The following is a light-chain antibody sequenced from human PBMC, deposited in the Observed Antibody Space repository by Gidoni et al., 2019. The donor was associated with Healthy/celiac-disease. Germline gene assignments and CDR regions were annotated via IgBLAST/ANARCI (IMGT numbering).Light chain of an antibody. CDR3: QQYYSTPT. CDR1: QSVLYSSNIKNY. CDR2: WAS. V-gene: IGKV4-1*01. J-gene: IGKJ4*01. Sequence: IVMTQSPDPLAVSLGEMATSNCNSSQSVLYSSNIKNYLAWYQQKPVQPPKLLIYWASTLESGVPDRFSVSGSGTDFTLTISSLQAEDVAVYYCQQYYSTPTFGGXTKVEIK.